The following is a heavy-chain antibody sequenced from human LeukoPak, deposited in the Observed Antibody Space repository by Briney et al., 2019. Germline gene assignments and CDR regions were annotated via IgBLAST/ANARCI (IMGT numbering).Heavy chain of an antibody. J-gene: IGHJ3*02. D-gene: IGHD3-16*01. CDR3: AKGGGGTFDI. CDR1: GFTFSSYG. V-gene: IGHV3-33*06. Sequence: GGSLRLSCAASGFTFSSYGMHWVRQAPAKGLEWVAVIWYDGSNKYYADSVKGRFTISRDNSKNTLYLQMNSLRAEDTAVYYCAKGGGGTFDIWGQGTMVTVSS. CDR2: IWYDGSNK.